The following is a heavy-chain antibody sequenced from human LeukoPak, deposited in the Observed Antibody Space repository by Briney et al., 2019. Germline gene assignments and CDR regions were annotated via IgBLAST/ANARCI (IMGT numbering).Heavy chain of an antibody. D-gene: IGHD3-3*01. Sequence: SETLSLTCTVSGGSISSYYWSWIRQPPGKGLEWIGYIYYSGSTNYNPSLKSRVTISVDTSKNQFSLKLSSVTAADTAVYYCARATTYYDFWSGYYNHYYYKDVWGKGTTVTVSS. CDR1: GGSISSYY. J-gene: IGHJ6*03. V-gene: IGHV4-59*01. CDR3: ARATTYYDFWSGYYNHYYYKDV. CDR2: IYYSGST.